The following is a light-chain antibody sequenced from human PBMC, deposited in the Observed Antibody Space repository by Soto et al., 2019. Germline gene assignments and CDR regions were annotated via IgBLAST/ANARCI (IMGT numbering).Light chain of an antibody. Sequence: IQMTQSPSTLAASAGERSTLACRASQNTNTNLNWYQQKPGQAPKFIIYAASTLPSGVPSRFSGSGSGTEFTLTISCRQSEDFATYYCQQYYSDPQTFGQGTKVDI. J-gene: IGKJ1*01. V-gene: IGKV1-8*01. CDR1: QNTNTN. CDR3: QQYYSDPQT. CDR2: AAS.